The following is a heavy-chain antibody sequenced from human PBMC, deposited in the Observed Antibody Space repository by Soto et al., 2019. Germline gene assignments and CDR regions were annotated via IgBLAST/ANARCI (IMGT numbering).Heavy chain of an antibody. CDR3: ARLGGYYQSLDT. Sequence: QVQLQESGPGLVKPSETLSLTCTVSGGSIDSYYWTWIRQPPGKGLEWIGYVYYTGTTTYSPSLKRLVTISVDTSLNQISLKLSSVTAADTAFYYCARLGGYYQSLDTWGQGTLVTVSS. J-gene: IGHJ5*02. V-gene: IGHV4-59*08. CDR2: VYYTGTT. D-gene: IGHD3-22*01. CDR1: GGSIDSYY.